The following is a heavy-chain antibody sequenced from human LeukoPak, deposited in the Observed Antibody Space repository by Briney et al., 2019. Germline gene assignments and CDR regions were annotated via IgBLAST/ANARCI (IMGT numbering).Heavy chain of an antibody. J-gene: IGHJ4*02. Sequence: GESLKISCKGSGYNFADYWIGWVRQMPGKGLEWMGIIYPGDSDTRYSPSIQGQVTFSADKSISTAYLQWSSLKASDTATYYCARQRGSGWSYFHYWGQGTLVTVSS. CDR2: IYPGDSDT. CDR3: ARQRGSGWSYFHY. D-gene: IGHD6-19*01. CDR1: GYNFADYW. V-gene: IGHV5-51*01.